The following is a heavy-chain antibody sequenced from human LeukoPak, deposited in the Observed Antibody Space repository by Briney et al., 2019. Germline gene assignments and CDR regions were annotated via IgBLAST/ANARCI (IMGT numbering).Heavy chain of an antibody. CDR2: INHSGST. D-gene: IGHD6-19*01. Sequence: KPSETLSLTCAVYGGSFSGYYWSWIRQPPGKGLEWIGEINHSGSTNYNPSLKSRVTMSVDTSKNQFSLKLSSVTAADTAVYYCARSVIGSGHVDYWGQGTLVTVSP. V-gene: IGHV4-34*01. CDR1: GGSFSGYY. CDR3: ARSVIGSGHVDY. J-gene: IGHJ4*02.